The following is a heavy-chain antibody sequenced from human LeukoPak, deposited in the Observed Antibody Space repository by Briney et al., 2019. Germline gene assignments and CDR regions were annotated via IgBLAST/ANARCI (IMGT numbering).Heavy chain of an antibody. CDR1: GFTFSSYG. CDR2: IWYDGSNK. Sequence: GGSLRLSCAASGFTFSSYGMHWVRQAPGKGLEWVAVIWYDGSNKYYADSVKGRFTISRDNSKNTLYLQMNSLRAEDTAVYYCAKDRTGGNSYHFDYWAREPWSPSPQ. V-gene: IGHV3-33*06. CDR3: AKDRTGGNSYHFDY. D-gene: IGHD4-23*01. J-gene: IGHJ4*02.